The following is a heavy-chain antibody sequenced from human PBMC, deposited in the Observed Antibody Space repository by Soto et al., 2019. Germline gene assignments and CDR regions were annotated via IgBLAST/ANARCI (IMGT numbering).Heavy chain of an antibody. J-gene: IGHJ3*02. D-gene: IGHD1-26*01. Sequence: EVQLVESGGGLVQPGGSLRLSCAASGFTFGTYEMNWVRQAPGKGLEWLSYIGSSSSVIKYADSVEDRFTISRDNDKNSLDLQLYSLRDEDTALYSCSRGHNIVGSTGGGLDIWGKGTMVTVSS. V-gene: IGHV3-48*03. CDR1: GFTFGTYE. CDR3: SRGHNIVGSTGGGLDI. CDR2: IGSSSSVI.